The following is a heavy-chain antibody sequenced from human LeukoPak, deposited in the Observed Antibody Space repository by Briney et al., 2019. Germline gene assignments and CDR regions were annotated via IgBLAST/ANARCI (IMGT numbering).Heavy chain of an antibody. CDR3: AKLFITTTTDGGY. J-gene: IGHJ4*02. D-gene: IGHD1-1*01. CDR2: VSVSGGTT. CDR1: GFTFSSSG. V-gene: IGHV3-23*01. Sequence: GGSLRLSCAASGFTFSSSGMHWVRQASGKGLEWVSGVSVSGGTTYYADSVKGRFTISRDNSKNTLFLQMNSLRAEDTAVYYCAKLFITTTTDGGYWGQGTLVTVSS.